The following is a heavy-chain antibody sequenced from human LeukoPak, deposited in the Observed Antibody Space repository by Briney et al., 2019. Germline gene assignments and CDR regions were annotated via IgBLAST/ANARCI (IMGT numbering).Heavy chain of an antibody. J-gene: IGHJ6*04. CDR1: GFTFDDYG. Sequence: GGSLRLSCAASGFTFDDYGMSWVRQGPGKGLEWVSGINRNGGSAGYADSVKGRFTISRDNVKNSLFLQMNSLRAEDTAVYYCAELGITMIGGVWGKGTTVTISS. CDR2: INRNGGSA. V-gene: IGHV3-20*04. CDR3: AELGITMIGGV. D-gene: IGHD3-10*02.